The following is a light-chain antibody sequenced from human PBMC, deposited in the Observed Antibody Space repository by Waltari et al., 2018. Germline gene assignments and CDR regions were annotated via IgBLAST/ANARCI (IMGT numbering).Light chain of an antibody. CDR3: QQYNNWPPYL. CDR1: QSVSTN. Sequence: ETVMTQSPTTLSLSPGDRATLSCRASQSVSTNLAGYQQKPGQAPRLLIYGASIRATGVPARFSCRGAGTEFTLTISSLQSEDFAVYYCQQYNNWPPYLFGQGSQLEI. CDR2: GAS. J-gene: IGKJ2*01. V-gene: IGKV3D-15*01.